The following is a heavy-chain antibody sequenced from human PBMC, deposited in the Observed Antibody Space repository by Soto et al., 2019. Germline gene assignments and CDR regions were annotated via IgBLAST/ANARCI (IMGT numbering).Heavy chain of an antibody. D-gene: IGHD4-17*01. Sequence: PGGSLRLSCAASGFSFSNYAMSWVRQAPDKGLEWVSGISAGGGRAHYADSVRGRFTISRDNAKNTLYLQMNSLRAEDTAVYYCARANGDYDAFDIWGQGTMVTVSS. CDR1: GFSFSNYA. CDR2: ISAGGGRA. V-gene: IGHV3-23*01. J-gene: IGHJ3*02. CDR3: ARANGDYDAFDI.